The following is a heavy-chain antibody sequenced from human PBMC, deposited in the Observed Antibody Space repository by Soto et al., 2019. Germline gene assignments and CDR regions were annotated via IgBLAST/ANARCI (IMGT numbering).Heavy chain of an antibody. CDR3: GRWLGTSYGMDV. D-gene: IGHD3-10*01. Sequence: SETLSLTCAVSGGSINSTNWWSWVRQSPGKGLEWIGEIYHNGSPDYNPSLKSRVTISVDKSKNHVFLKLTSVTAADTAMYFCGRWLGTSYGMDVWGQGTAVTVSS. CDR1: GGSINSTNW. CDR2: IYHNGSP. V-gene: IGHV4-4*02. J-gene: IGHJ6*02.